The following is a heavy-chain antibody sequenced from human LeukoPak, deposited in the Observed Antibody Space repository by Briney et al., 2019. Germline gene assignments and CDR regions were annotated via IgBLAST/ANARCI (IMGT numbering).Heavy chain of an antibody. CDR2: ISSTGGYL. V-gene: IGHV3-21*01. Sequence: GGSLRLSCVGSGFDFSDYGMNWVRQAPGKGLEFVSSISSTGGYLYHAESVKGRFTISRDNAKNTLYLQMNSLRAEDTAVYYCARGPEYSSTWYDYWGQGTLVTVSS. J-gene: IGHJ4*02. D-gene: IGHD6-13*01. CDR1: GFDFSDYG. CDR3: ARGPEYSSTWYDY.